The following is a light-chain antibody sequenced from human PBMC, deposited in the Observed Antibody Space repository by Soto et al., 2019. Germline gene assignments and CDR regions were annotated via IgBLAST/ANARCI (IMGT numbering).Light chain of an antibody. CDR2: EVN. V-gene: IGLV2-23*02. CDR3: CSFAGSNPFPYV. Sequence: QSALTQPASVSGSPGQSITISCTGTISDVGSHNLVSWYQQHPDKAPKLIIYEVNERPSGVSSRFSGSESGNTASLTVSGLQPDDEADYHCCSFAGSNPFPYVFGTGTKVTVL. J-gene: IGLJ1*01. CDR1: ISDVGSHNL.